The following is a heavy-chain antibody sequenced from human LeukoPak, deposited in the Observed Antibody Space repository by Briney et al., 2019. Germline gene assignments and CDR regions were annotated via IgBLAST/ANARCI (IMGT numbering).Heavy chain of an antibody. J-gene: IGHJ4*02. CDR1: GYTFTSYG. Sequence: ASVKVSCKASGYTFTSYGISWVRQAPGQGLEWMGWISAYNGNTNYAQKLQGRVTMTTDTSTSTAYMELRSLRYDDTAVYYCAREERYCSSTSCFLYFDYWGQGTLVTVSS. CDR3: AREERYCSSTSCFLYFDY. D-gene: IGHD2-2*01. V-gene: IGHV1-18*01. CDR2: ISAYNGNT.